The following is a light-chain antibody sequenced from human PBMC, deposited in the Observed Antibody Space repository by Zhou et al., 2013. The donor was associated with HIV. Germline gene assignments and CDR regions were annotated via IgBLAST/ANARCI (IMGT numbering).Light chain of an antibody. J-gene: IGKJ5*01. CDR2: GAS. V-gene: IGKV3-15*01. CDR1: QSISDY. CDR3: QQYSNWPPIT. Sequence: DIVMTQSPATLSVSPGERVTLSCRASQSISDYLNWYQQKPGQAPRLLIYGASKRATGVPARFSGSGSGTDFTLTISSLQSEDFAVYYCQQYSNWPPITFGQGTRLEIK.